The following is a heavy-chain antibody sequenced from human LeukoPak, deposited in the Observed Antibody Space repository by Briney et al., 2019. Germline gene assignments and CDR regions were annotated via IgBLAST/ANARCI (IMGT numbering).Heavy chain of an antibody. V-gene: IGHV4-34*01. Sequence: SETLSLTCAVYGGSFSGYYWSWIRQPPGKGLEWIGEINHSGSTNYNPSLKSRVTISVDTSKNQFSLKLSSVTAADTAVYYCARDLMWGLIFWGQGTLVTVSS. CDR3: ARDLMWGLIF. D-gene: IGHD3/OR15-3a*01. J-gene: IGHJ4*02. CDR1: GGSFSGYY. CDR2: INHSGST.